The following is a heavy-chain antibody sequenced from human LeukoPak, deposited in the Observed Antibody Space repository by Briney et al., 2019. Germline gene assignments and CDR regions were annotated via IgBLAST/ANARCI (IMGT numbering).Heavy chain of an antibody. D-gene: IGHD2-15*01. CDR2: ISSKSRYI. J-gene: IGHJ4*02. CDR1: GFTLSTYS. V-gene: IGHV3-21*01. Sequence: GGSLRLSCVVSGFTLSTYSINSVRQAPGKGLEWVSSISSKSRYIYYADSVKGRFTISRDNAKNSLSLQMTSLRAENTAVYYCARCSGSSTYHSDDYWGQGTLVTVSS. CDR3: ARCSGSSTYHSDDY.